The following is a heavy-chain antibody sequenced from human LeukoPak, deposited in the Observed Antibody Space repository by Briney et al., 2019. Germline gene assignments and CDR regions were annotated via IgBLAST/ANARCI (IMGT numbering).Heavy chain of an antibody. CDR3: ARTPWPYCSSTPAGVCLGNWFDP. CDR2: IKQDGSEK. J-gene: IGHJ5*02. CDR1: GFTFSSYW. D-gene: IGHD2-2*01. V-gene: IGHV3-7*01. Sequence: PGGSLRLSCAASGFTFSSYWMSWVRQAPGKGLEWVANIKQDGSEKYYVDSVKGRFTISRDNAKNSLYLQMNSLRAEDTAVYYCARTPWPYCSSTPAGVCLGNWFDPWGQGTLVTVSS.